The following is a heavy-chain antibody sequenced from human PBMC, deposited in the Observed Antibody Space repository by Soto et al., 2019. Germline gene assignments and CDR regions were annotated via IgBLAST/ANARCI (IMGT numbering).Heavy chain of an antibody. D-gene: IGHD6-13*01. J-gene: IGHJ4*02. Sequence: GGSKRLSCAASGFSISTHAMHWVRQATGKGLEWVSGISWNTGSIGYADSVKGRFTISRDNAKNSLYVQMNSLRAEDTAVYYCAREIATTGLYYFDYWGQGTLVTVSS. CDR3: AREIATTGLYYFDY. CDR1: GFSISTHA. CDR2: ISWNTGSI. V-gene: IGHV3-9*01.